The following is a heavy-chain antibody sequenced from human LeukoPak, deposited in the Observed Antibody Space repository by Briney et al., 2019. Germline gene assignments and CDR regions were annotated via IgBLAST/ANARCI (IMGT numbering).Heavy chain of an antibody. CDR1: GGTFSSYA. CDR2: INPNSGGT. CDR3: ARDRGRFLEWLLYRHLFDY. V-gene: IGHV1-2*06. Sequence: ASVKVSCKASGGTFSSYAISWVRQAPGQGLEWMGRINPNSGGTNYAQKFQGRVTMTRDTSISTAYMELSRLRSDDTAVYYCARDRGRFLEWLLYRHLFDYWGQGTLVTVSS. D-gene: IGHD3-3*01. J-gene: IGHJ4*02.